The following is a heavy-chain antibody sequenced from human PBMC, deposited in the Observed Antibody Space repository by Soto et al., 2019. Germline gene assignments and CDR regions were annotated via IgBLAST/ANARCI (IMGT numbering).Heavy chain of an antibody. D-gene: IGHD6-13*01. V-gene: IGHV4-4*02. CDR3: ARDQGSHPGD. Sequence: QVQLQESGPGLVRPSGTVSLTCAVSGGSIRSDNWWSWVRQPPGKGLEWIGEIHHSGSTNYNPSLKSRVTMSVVPSKNLFALTLNSGTAADTAFYYCARDQGSHPGDWGQGTLVSVSS. J-gene: IGHJ4*02. CDR2: IHHSGST. CDR1: GGSIRSDNW.